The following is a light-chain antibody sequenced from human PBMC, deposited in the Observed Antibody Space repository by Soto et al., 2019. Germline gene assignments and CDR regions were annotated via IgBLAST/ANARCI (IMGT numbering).Light chain of an antibody. J-gene: IGLJ1*01. Sequence: QSALTQPASVSASPGQSVTISCAGTSSDVGGYNYVSWYQQRPGRAPKLMIYEVTYRPSGVSNRFSGSESGNTASLTISGLQAEDEADYYCSSYTTSSTLVFGTGTKVTVL. CDR1: SSDVGGYNY. CDR2: EVT. V-gene: IGLV2-14*01. CDR3: SSYTTSSTLV.